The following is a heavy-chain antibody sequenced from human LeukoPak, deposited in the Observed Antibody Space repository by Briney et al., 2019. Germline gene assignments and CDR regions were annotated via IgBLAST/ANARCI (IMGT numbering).Heavy chain of an antibody. CDR3: AKDLHYYASGSYYA. V-gene: IGHV3-30*02. D-gene: IGHD3-10*01. CDR2: IWHDGNNK. CDR1: GFTFSTSG. J-gene: IGHJ5*02. Sequence: GGSLRLSCAASGFTFSTSGMHWVRQAPGKGLDWVASIWHDGNNKYYADSVKGRFTISRDNSKNTMYLQMNSLRAEDTAVFYCAKDLHYYASGSYYAWGQGTLVTVSS.